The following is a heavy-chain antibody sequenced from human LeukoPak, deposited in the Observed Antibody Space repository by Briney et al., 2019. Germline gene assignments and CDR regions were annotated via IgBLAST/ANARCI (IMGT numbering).Heavy chain of an antibody. CDR1: GYTFTSYG. Sequence: ASVKVSCKASGYTFTSYGISWVRQAPGQGLEWMGWINAYNGNTNYAQNFQGRVTITADESPSTAYMELSSLRSEDTAVYYCARAGGYCSSTSCSRWGYGMDVWGQGTTVTVSS. CDR2: INAYNGNT. D-gene: IGHD2-2*01. J-gene: IGHJ6*02. V-gene: IGHV1-18*01. CDR3: ARAGGYCSSTSCSRWGYGMDV.